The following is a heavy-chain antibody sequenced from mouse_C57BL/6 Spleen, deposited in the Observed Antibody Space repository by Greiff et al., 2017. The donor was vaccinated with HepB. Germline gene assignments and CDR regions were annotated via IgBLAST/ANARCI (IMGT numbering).Heavy chain of an antibody. V-gene: IGHV5-17*01. CDR2: ISSGSSTI. CDR1: GFTFSDYG. CDR3: ARIDYYGSSFDY. Sequence: EVHLVESGGGLVKPGGSLKLSCAASGFTFSDYGMHWVRQAPEKGLEWVAYISSGSSTIYYADTVKGRFTISRDNAKNTLFLQMTSLRSEDTAMYYCARIDYYGSSFDYWGQGTTLTVSS. D-gene: IGHD1-1*01. J-gene: IGHJ2*01.